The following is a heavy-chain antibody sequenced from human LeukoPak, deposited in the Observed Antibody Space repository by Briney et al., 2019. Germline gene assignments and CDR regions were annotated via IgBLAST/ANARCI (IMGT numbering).Heavy chain of an antibody. CDR2: ISSSSSYI. CDR3: ARGAYDSSGYYPYYFDY. D-gene: IGHD3-22*01. CDR1: GFTFSSYS. V-gene: IGHV3-21*04. J-gene: IGHJ4*02. Sequence: GGSLRLSCAASGFTFSSYSMNWVRQAPGKGLEWVSSISSSSSYIYYADSVKGRFTISRDNAKNSLYLQMNSLRAEDTALYYCARGAYDSSGYYPYYFDYWGQGTLVTVSS.